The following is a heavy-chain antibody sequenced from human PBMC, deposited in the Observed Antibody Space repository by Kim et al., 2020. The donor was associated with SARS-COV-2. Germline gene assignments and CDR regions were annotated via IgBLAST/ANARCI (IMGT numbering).Heavy chain of an antibody. CDR1: GFTFSNYW. Sequence: GGSLRLSCAASGFTFSNYWMTWVRQAPGKGLEWVANIREDGSLEYYADSVKGRFTISRDNAKDALYLQMNSLRAEDTAVYYCARDRTPSYRICWYDANDIGGQGTIVTVSA. CDR3: ARDRTPSYRICWYDANDI. J-gene: IGHJ3*02. CDR2: IREDGSLE. D-gene: IGHD1-26*01. V-gene: IGHV3-7*03.